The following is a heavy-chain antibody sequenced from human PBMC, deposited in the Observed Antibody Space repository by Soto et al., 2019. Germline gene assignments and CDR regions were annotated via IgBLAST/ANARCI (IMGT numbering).Heavy chain of an antibody. CDR3: ARPRYCTNGVCNPLDY. CDR1: GYSFTSYW. D-gene: IGHD2-8*01. V-gene: IGHV5-51*01. J-gene: IGHJ4*02. Sequence: GESLKISCKGSGYSFTSYWIGWVRQMPGKGLEWMGIIYPGDSDTRYSPYFQGQVTISADKSISTAYLQWSSLKASDTVMYYCARPRYCTNGVCNPLDYWGQGTLVTVSS. CDR2: IYPGDSDT.